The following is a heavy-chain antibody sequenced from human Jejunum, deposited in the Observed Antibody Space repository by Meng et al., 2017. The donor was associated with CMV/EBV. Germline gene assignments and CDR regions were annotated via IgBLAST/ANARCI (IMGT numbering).Heavy chain of an antibody. Sequence: SGFIFSNNVMHWVRQAPGKGLEWVAVLSYDGGGEYYADSVRGRFTVSRDNSKNTLYLQMNSLRPEDTAVYFCARDTYGSASSLFDYWGQGTLVTVSS. CDR1: GFIFSNNV. CDR2: LSYDGGGE. D-gene: IGHD3-10*01. CDR3: ARDTYGSASSLFDY. J-gene: IGHJ4*02. V-gene: IGHV3-30-3*01.